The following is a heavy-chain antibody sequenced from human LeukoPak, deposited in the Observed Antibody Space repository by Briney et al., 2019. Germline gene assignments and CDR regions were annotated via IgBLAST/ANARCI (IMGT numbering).Heavy chain of an antibody. J-gene: IGHJ4*02. CDR2: INWNGGST. CDR1: GFTFVDYG. D-gene: IGHD3-10*01. Sequence: GGSLRLPCAASGFTFVDYGMSWVRQAPGKGLQWVSGINWNGGSTAYADSVKGRFTISRDNAKNSLYLQMNSLRAEDTALYYCARVSGSGRGGSDYWGQGTLVTVSS. CDR3: ARVSGSGRGGSDY. V-gene: IGHV3-20*04.